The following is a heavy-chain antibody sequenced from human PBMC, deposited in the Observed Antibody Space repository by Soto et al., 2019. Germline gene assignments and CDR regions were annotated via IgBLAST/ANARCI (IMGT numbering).Heavy chain of an antibody. CDR2: ISSSSSYT. CDR3: ARVPMVRGDYYFDY. J-gene: IGHJ4*02. Sequence: VGSLRLSCAASGFTFSDYYMSWIRQAPGKGLEWVSYISSSSSYTNYADSVKGRFTISRDNAKNSLYLQMNSLRAEDTAVYYCARVPMVRGDYYFDYWGQGTLVTVSS. V-gene: IGHV3-11*06. CDR1: GFTFSDYY. D-gene: IGHD3-10*01.